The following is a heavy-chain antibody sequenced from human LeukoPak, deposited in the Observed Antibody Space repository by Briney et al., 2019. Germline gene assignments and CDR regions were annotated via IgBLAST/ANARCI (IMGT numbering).Heavy chain of an antibody. J-gene: IGHJ4*02. CDR2: ISSSSSYI. Sequence: GGSLRLSCAASGFTFSSYSMNWVRQAPEKGLEWVSSISSSSSYIYYADSVKGRFTISRDNAKNSLYLQMNSLRAEDTAVYYCARDSSSWYLDYWGQGTLVTVSS. D-gene: IGHD6-13*01. V-gene: IGHV3-21*01. CDR3: ARDSSSWYLDY. CDR1: GFTFSSYS.